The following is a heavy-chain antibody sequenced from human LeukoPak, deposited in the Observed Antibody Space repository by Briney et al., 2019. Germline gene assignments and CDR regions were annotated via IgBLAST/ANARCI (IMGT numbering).Heavy chain of an antibody. Sequence: PGGSVRPSCAASGVIVSRNFMSWVRQAPGKGLQWVAIMYAGGTTDYSDSVRGRFHISRDSSNNTLSLQINSLRAEDTAVYYCARGSGSGWPLDRWGQGALVTVSS. CDR2: MYAGGTT. J-gene: IGHJ5*02. D-gene: IGHD6-19*01. V-gene: IGHV3-53*01. CDR3: ARGSGSGWPLDR. CDR1: GVIVSRNF.